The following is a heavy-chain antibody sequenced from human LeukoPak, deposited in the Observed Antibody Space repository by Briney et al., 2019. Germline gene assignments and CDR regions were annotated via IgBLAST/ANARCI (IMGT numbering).Heavy chain of an antibody. CDR2: IIPILGIA. CDR3: AREVTNVDYYYGMDV. D-gene: IGHD2-21*02. V-gene: IGHV1-69*04. J-gene: IGHJ6*02. Sequence: SVKVSCKASGGTFSSYAISCVRQAPGQGLEWMERIIPILGIANYAQKFQGRVTITADKSTSTAYMELSSLRSEDTAVYYCAREVTNVDYYYGMDVWGQGTTVTVSS. CDR1: GGTFSSYA.